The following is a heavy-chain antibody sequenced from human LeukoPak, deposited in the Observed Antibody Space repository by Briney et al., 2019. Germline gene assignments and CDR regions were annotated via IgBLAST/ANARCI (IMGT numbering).Heavy chain of an antibody. J-gene: IGHJ4*02. V-gene: IGHV4-39*01. D-gene: IGHD2-15*01. CDR3: ASSNTVVVVVATQFDY. CDR1: GGSISSSSYY. Sequence: PSETLSLTCTVSGGSISSSSYYWGWIRQPPGTGLEWIGSIYYTGSTYYNPSLKSRVTISVDTSKNQFSLKLSSVTAADTAVYYCASSNTVVVVVATQFDYWGQGTLVTVSS. CDR2: IYYTGST.